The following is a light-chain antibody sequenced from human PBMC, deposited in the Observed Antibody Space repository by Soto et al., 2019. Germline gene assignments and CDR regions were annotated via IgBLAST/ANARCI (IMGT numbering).Light chain of an antibody. CDR1: QSVSNS. J-gene: IGKJ5*01. Sequence: EIVLTQSPATLSLSPGERATLSCRASQSVSNSLAWYQQRPGQAPRLLIYDASNRATGIPARFSGSGSGTGFTLTISSLEPEDFAVYYCQQRYKWPITFGQGTRLEIK. CDR2: DAS. CDR3: QQRYKWPIT. V-gene: IGKV3-11*01.